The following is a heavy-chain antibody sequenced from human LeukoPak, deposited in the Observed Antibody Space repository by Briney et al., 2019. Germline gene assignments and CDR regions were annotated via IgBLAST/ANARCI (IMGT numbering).Heavy chain of an antibody. J-gene: IGHJ3*02. CDR2: ISSSSSYI. D-gene: IGHD4-17*01. Sequence: AGGSLRLSCAASGFTFSSYSMNWVRQAPGKGLEWVSSISSSSSYIYYADSVKGRFTISRDNAKNSLYLQMNSLRAEDTAVYYCARDGSHGDYNDAFDIWGQGTMVTVSS. V-gene: IGHV3-21*01. CDR3: ARDGSHGDYNDAFDI. CDR1: GFTFSSYS.